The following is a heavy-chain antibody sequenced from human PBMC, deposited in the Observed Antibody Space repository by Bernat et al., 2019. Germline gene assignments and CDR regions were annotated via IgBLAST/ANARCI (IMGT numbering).Heavy chain of an antibody. Sequence: EVQLVESGGGLVQPGGSLRLSCAASGFTVSSNYMSWVRQAPGEGLEWVSVIYSGGSTYYADSVKGRFTISRDNSKNTLYLQMNSLRAEDTAVYYCARSSYYYGSGSYWGFDYWGQGTLVTVSS. CDR2: IYSGGST. J-gene: IGHJ4*02. CDR1: GFTVSSNY. V-gene: IGHV3-66*01. CDR3: ARSSYYYGSGSYWGFDY. D-gene: IGHD3-10*01.